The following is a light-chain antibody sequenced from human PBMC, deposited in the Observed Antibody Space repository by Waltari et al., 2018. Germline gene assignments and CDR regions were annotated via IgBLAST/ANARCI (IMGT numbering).Light chain of an antibody. CDR2: QVS. Sequence: DILMTQTPLSLSVTLGEPASISCRSSQSLLDTEDGETYLEWYLQKPGQSPQLWIYQVSNRAPGVPDRFSGSGSDTDFTLKISIVEAEDVGIYCCMQALESWTFGQGTKVEIK. CDR3: MQALESWT. V-gene: IGKV2-40*01. J-gene: IGKJ1*01. CDR1: QSLLDTEDGETY.